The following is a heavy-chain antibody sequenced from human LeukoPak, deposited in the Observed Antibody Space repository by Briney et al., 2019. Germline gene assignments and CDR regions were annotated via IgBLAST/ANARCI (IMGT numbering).Heavy chain of an antibody. D-gene: IGHD3-16*01. CDR2: INHSGST. CDR1: GGSFSGYY. Sequence: SETLSLTCAVYGGSFSGYYWSWIRQPPGKGLEWIGEINHSGSTNYNPSPKSRVTISVDTSKNQFSLKLSSVTAADTAVYYCARVRVYYDYVWGSTSPRYYYYYGMDVWGKGTTVTVSS. V-gene: IGHV4-34*01. J-gene: IGHJ6*04. CDR3: ARVRVYYDYVWGSTSPRYYYYYGMDV.